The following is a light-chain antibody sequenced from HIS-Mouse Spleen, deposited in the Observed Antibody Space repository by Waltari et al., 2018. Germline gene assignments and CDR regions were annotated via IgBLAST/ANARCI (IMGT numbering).Light chain of an antibody. Sequence: QSALTQPASVSGSPGQSITIPCPGTSRDVGGYHCVAWYQQHPGKAPKHMIYDVSNRPSGVSNRFSGSKSGNTASLTISGLQAEDEADYYCSSYTSSSTLVFGGGTKLTVL. CDR3: SSYTSSSTLV. CDR2: DVS. CDR1: SRDVGGYHC. J-gene: IGLJ2*01. V-gene: IGLV2-14*03.